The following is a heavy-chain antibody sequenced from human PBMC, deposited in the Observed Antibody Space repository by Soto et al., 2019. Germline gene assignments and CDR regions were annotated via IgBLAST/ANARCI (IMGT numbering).Heavy chain of an antibody. J-gene: IGHJ4*02. CDR2: IYYSGST. CDR3: ARQGWEVDDTSGYSGPTFTGY. Sequence: SETLSLTCTVSGGSISSGDYYWSWIRQPPGKGLEWIGYIYYSGSTYYNPFLKSRVSMSLDTSQNQFSLKLSSVTAADTAVYYCARQGWEVDDTSGYSGPTFTGYWGQGTLVTVSS. V-gene: IGHV4-30-4*01. D-gene: IGHD3-22*01. CDR1: GGSISSGDYY.